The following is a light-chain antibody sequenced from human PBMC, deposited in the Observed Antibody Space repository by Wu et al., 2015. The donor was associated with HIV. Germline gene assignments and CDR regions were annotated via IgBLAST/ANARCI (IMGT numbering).Light chain of an antibody. CDR3: QQFNSYRYT. J-gene: IGKJ2*01. Sequence: TQSPASLSVSPGDRATLSCRASQSVTSDLAWYQVKPGQAPRLLIYGASTRATGVPARFIGSGSGTEFTLTINNMQSEDFAVYYCQQFNSYRYTFGQGTKLEIK. CDR1: QSVTSD. CDR2: GAS. V-gene: IGKV3-15*01.